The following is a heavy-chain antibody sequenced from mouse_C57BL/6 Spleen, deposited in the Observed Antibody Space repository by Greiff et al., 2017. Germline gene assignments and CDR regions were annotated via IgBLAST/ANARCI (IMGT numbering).Heavy chain of an antibody. J-gene: IGHJ2*01. CDR1: GSPFTTYW. CDR3: ARTTTVVADY. V-gene: IGHV1-55*01. Sequence: QVQLQQPGAELVKPGASVKMSSKASGSPFTTYWIPWVKQRPGQGLEWIGDIYPGSGSTNYNEKFKSKATLTVDTSSSTAYMQLSSLTSEDSAVYYCARTTTVVADYWGQGTTLTVSS. D-gene: IGHD1-1*01. CDR2: IYPGSGST.